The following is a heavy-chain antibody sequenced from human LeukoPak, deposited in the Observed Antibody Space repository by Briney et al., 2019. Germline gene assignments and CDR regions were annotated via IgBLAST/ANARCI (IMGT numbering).Heavy chain of an antibody. CDR3: ARGSRELYYFDY. V-gene: IGHV4-59*01. CDR2: IYYSGST. J-gene: IGHJ4*02. Sequence: PSETLSLTCTVSGGSISSYYWSWIRQPPGKGLEWIGYIYYSGSTKYNPSLKSRVTISVDASKTQFSLKLNSVTAADTAVYYCARGSRELYYFDYWGQGTLVTASS. CDR1: GGSISSYY. D-gene: IGHD1-7*01.